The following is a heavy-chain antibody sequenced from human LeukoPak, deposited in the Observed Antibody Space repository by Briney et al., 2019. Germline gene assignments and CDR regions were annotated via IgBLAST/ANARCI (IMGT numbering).Heavy chain of an antibody. CDR3: ARVSGSSSWARPFDP. J-gene: IGHJ5*02. CDR1: GGSISSYY. V-gene: IGHV4-4*07. D-gene: IGHD6-13*01. Sequence: SETLSLTCTVSGGSISSYYWSWIRPPAGKGLEWIGRIYTSGSTNYNPSLKSRVTMSVDTSKNQFSLKLSSGTAADTAVYYCARVSGSSSWARPFDPWGQGTLVTVSS. CDR2: IYTSGST.